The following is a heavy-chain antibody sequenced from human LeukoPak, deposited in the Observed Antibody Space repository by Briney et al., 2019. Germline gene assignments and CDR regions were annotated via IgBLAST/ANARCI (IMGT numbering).Heavy chain of an antibody. Sequence: TASETLSLTCTVSGGSISSYYWSWIRQPPGKGLEWIGEINHSGSTNYNPSLKSRVTISVDTSKNQFSLKLSSVTAADTAVYYCARVGAASDFDYWGQGTLVTVSS. CDR1: GGSISSYY. CDR2: INHSGST. J-gene: IGHJ4*02. CDR3: ARVGAASDFDY. V-gene: IGHV4-34*01. D-gene: IGHD3-10*01.